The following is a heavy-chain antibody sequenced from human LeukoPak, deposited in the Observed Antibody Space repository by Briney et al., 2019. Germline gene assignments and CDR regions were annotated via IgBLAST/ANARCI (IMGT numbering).Heavy chain of an antibody. CDR2: IIPIFGTA. D-gene: IGHD6-19*01. J-gene: IGHJ4*02. CDR1: GGTFSSYA. Sequence: SVKVSCKASGGTFSSYAISWVQQAPGQGLEWMGGIIPIFGTANYAQKFQGRVTITADESTSTAYMELSSLRSEDTAVYYCARSPHKIAVAGPYYFDYWGQGTLVTVSS. CDR3: ARSPHKIAVAGPYYFDY. V-gene: IGHV1-69*01.